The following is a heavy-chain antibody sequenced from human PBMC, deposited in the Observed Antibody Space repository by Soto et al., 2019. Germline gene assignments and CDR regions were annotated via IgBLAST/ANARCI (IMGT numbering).Heavy chain of an antibody. CDR3: AMSEGLPFDY. J-gene: IGHJ4*02. V-gene: IGHV4-59*08. Sequence: PSETLSLTCTVSGGSISSYYWSWIRQPPGKGLEWIGYIYYSGSTNYNPSLKSRVTISVDTSKNQFSLKLSSVTAADTAVYYCAMSEGLPFDYWGQGTLVTVSS. CDR1: GGSISSYY. CDR2: IYYSGST.